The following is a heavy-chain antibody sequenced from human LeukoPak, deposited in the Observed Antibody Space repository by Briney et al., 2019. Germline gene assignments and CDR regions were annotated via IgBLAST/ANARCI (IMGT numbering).Heavy chain of an antibody. CDR2: IRGDNGNT. J-gene: IGHJ5*02. CDR3: ARASITMSQGGNWFDP. D-gene: IGHD3-3*01. Sequence: ASVKVSCKASGYTFSAYEISWVRQAPGQGLEWMGYIRGDNGNTKYSQKYQGRVTMTTDTSTTTAYMELRSLTFDDTAVYYCARASITMSQGGNWFDPWGQGTLVTVSS. CDR1: GYTFSAYE. V-gene: IGHV1-18*04.